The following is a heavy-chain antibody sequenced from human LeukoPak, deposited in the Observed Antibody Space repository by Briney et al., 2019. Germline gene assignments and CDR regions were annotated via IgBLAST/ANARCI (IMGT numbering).Heavy chain of an antibody. CDR2: IYYSGST. Sequence: SETLSLTCTVSGGSTSSYYWSWIRQPPGKGLEWIGYIYYSGSTNYNPSLKGRVTISVDTSKNQFSLKLSSVTAADTAVYYCARASDSLSFDYWGQGTLVTVSS. D-gene: IGHD2-15*01. V-gene: IGHV4-59*01. CDR3: ARASDSLSFDY. CDR1: GGSTSSYY. J-gene: IGHJ4*02.